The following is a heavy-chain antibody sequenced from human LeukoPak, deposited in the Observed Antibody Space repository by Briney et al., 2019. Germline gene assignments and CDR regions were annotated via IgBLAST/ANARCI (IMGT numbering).Heavy chain of an antibody. J-gene: IGHJ4*02. D-gene: IGHD4-17*01. CDR1: GFTFSSYA. CDR3: AKDVYGDYGGLVY. Sequence: GGSLRLSCAASGFTFSSYAMTWVRQAPGKGLEWVSAITGSVGSTYYADSVKGRFTISRDNSKSTLYLQMNRLRAEDTAVYYCAKDVYGDYGGLVYWGQGTLVTVSS. CDR2: ITGSVGST. V-gene: IGHV3-23*01.